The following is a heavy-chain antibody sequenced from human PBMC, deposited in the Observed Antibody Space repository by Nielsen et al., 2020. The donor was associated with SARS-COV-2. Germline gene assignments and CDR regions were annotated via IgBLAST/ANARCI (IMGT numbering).Heavy chain of an antibody. V-gene: IGHV4-34*01. CDR1: GGSFSGYY. CDR3: ARHGGAWRWGYFDY. CDR2: INHSGST. D-gene: IGHD1-26*01. J-gene: IGHJ4*02. Sequence: SETLSLTCAVYGGSFSGYYWSWIRQPPGKGLEWIGEINHSGSTYYNPSLKSRVTISVDTSKNQFSLKLSSVTAADTAVYYCARHGGAWRWGYFDYWGQGTLVTVSS.